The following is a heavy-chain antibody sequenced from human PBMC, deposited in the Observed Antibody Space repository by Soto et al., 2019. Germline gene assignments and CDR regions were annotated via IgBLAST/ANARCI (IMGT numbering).Heavy chain of an antibody. J-gene: IGHJ4*02. CDR3: AKGWAFSNYYFDY. CDR1: GITFSIYA. Sequence: LRLSCAASGITFSIYAMSWVRQAPCKGLEWVSAISGSGGMTYYADSVKGRFTISRDNSKNTLYLQMSSLRADDTAVYYCAKGWAFSNYYFDYWGQGTLVTVSS. D-gene: IGHD4-4*01. CDR2: ISGSGGMT. V-gene: IGHV3-23*01.